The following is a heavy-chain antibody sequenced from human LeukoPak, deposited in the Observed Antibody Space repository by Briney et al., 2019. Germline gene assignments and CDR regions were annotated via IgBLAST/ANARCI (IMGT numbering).Heavy chain of an antibody. D-gene: IGHD3-10*01. CDR2: IRSKAYGGTT. CDR3: TRGPLWFGGLLVPLGDY. V-gene: IGHV3-49*04. J-gene: IGHJ4*02. CDR1: GFTFSDYA. Sequence: PGRSLRLSCTASGFTFSDYAMSWVRQAPGKGLEWVGFIRSKAYGGTTEYAASVKGRFTISRDDSKSIAYLQMNSLKTEDTAVYYCTRGPLWFGGLLVPLGDYWGQGTLVTVSS.